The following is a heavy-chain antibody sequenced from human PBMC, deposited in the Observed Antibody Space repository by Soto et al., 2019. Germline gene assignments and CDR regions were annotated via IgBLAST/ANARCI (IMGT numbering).Heavy chain of an antibody. CDR1: GGSFSGYH. D-gene: IGHD3-10*01. V-gene: IGHV4-34*01. Sequence: NPSETLSLTCAMYGGSFSGYHWNWIRQPPGKGLEWIGEISHSGSTRYNSSLESRVTISIDPPKNQFSLKSTSVTAADTAVYYCARGLPAYYYGSGYDFWGQGTLVTVSS. CDR3: ARGLPAYYYGSGYDF. CDR2: ISHSGST. J-gene: IGHJ4*02.